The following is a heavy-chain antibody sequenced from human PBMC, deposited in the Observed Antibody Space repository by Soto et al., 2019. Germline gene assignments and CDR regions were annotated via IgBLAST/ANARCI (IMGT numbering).Heavy chain of an antibody. CDR3: ARGPMYYYDTSGCYPPLTY. CDR2: INPSDGST. CDR1: GYSFTTYY. V-gene: IGHV1-46*01. Sequence: GSSVKVSCKASGYSFTTYYIHWVRQAPGQGLDYMGIINPSDGSTRYAQNLQGRVTMTRDTSTTTVYMELSSLRSEDTAVYYCARGPMYYYDTSGCYPPLTYWGQGTLVTVSS. J-gene: IGHJ4*02. D-gene: IGHD3-22*01.